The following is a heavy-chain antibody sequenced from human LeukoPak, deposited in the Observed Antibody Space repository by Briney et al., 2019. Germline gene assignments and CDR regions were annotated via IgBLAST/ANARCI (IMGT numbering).Heavy chain of an antibody. D-gene: IGHD3-3*01. V-gene: IGHV1-69*01. CDR2: IIPIFGTA. Sequence: SVKVSCKASGGTFSSYAISCVRQAPGQGLEWMGGIIPIFGTANYAQKFQGRVTITADESTSTAYMELSSLRSEDTAVYYCAREPATIFGVVDLKYFDYWGQGTLVTVSS. J-gene: IGHJ4*02. CDR3: AREPATIFGVVDLKYFDY. CDR1: GGTFSSYA.